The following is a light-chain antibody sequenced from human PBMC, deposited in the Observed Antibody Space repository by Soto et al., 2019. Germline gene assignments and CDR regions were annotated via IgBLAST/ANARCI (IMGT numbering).Light chain of an antibody. Sequence: TPYHETLSVAPGERAPLSFSASPSVSSHLAWYQQKPGQAPRLLIYGAYSRATGIPDRFSGSGSGTDFTLTISRLEPEDFAVYYCQLYGSSQITFGQGTRLAIK. J-gene: IGKJ5*01. CDR3: QLYGSSQIT. V-gene: IGKV3-20*01. CDR1: PSVSSH. CDR2: GAY.